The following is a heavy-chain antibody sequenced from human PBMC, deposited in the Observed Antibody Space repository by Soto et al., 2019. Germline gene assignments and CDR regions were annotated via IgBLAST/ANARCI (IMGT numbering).Heavy chain of an antibody. CDR3: ARGYQSYYVDY. CDR1: GFTFSDYY. CDR2: ISGSASTI. J-gene: IGHJ4*02. V-gene: IGHV3-11*01. Sequence: QVQLVKSGGGLVKTGGPLRLSCAASGFTFSDYYMSWFRQAPGKGLEGVSYISGSASTIDYADSVKGRFTISRDNAKNSLYLQMNSLRVEDTAVYYGARGYQSYYVDYWGQGTLVTVSS. D-gene: IGHD2-2*01.